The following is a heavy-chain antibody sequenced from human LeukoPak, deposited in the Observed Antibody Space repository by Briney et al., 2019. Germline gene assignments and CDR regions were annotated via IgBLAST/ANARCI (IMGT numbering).Heavy chain of an antibody. CDR2: ISDTGGRT. Sequence: GGSLRLSCAASGFTFSDSAVSWVCHSPGEGLKWVSSISDTGGRTYYADSVKGRFTITRDNSGNTVNLQMNSLRAGDTARYYCAKGGQDFDYWRFDLWGQGILVIVSS. J-gene: IGHJ5*02. D-gene: IGHD3-3*01. CDR1: GFTFSDSA. V-gene: IGHV3-23*01. CDR3: AKGGQDFDYWRFDL.